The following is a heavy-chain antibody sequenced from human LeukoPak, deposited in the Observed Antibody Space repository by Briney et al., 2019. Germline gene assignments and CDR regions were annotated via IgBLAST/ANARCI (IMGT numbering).Heavy chain of an antibody. CDR2: IYYRGNA. CDR1: GGSISSSNYY. V-gene: IGHV4-39*07. Sequence: PSETLSLTCTVSGGSISSSNYYWAWIRQPPGQGLEWIGSIYYRGNAYYNASLKSRVTISVDTFKNQFSLSPSSLTAADTAVYYCAREEDRSGDWGQGTLVTVTS. J-gene: IGHJ4*02. CDR3: AREEDRSGD. D-gene: IGHD3-22*01.